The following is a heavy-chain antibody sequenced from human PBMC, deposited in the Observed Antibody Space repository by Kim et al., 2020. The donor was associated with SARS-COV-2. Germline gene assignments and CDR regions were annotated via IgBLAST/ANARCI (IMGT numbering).Heavy chain of an antibody. V-gene: IGHV5-51*01. CDR2: IYPGDSDT. D-gene: IGHD6-19*01. CDR1: GYSFTSYW. J-gene: IGHJ4*02. Sequence: GESLKISCKGSGYSFTSYWIGWVRQMPGKGLEWMGIIYPGDSDTRYSPFFQGQVTIPADKSISTVYLQWSSLKASDTAMYYCARQTRGYSSGWYSGNYFDYWGQGTLVTVSS. CDR3: ARQTRGYSSGWYSGNYFDY.